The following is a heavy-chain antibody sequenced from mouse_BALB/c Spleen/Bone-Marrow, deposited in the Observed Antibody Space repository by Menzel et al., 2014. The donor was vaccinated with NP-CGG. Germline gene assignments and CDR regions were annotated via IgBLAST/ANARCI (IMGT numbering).Heavy chain of an antibody. CDR1: GFNIKDTY. Sequence: VQMQQSGAELVKPGASVKLSCTDSGFNIKDTYMHWVKQRPEQDLEWIGRIDAANGNTKYDPKFQGKATITADTSSNTAFLQHTRSTSEDTDVYYQARWVYYDIDYLGQGLPVSVSS. J-gene: IGHJ4*01. CDR2: IDAANGNT. CDR3: ARWVYYDIDY. V-gene: IGHV14-3*02.